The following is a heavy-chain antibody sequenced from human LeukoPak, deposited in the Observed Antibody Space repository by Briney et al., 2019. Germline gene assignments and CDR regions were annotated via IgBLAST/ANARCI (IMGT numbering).Heavy chain of an antibody. CDR2: LSDTGGST. CDR1: VSSFYSDA. V-gene: IGHV3-23*01. Sequence: GGSLRLSCVASVSSFYSDAMAWVRQAPEKGLEWVSSLSDTGGSTYYADSVKGRFIIYRDNSKNTLYLQMNSLRVEDTALYYCGRVDWSGYGIWNGPNWFDPWGQGTLVTVSS. J-gene: IGHJ5*02. CDR3: GRVDWSGYGIWNGPNWFDP. D-gene: IGHD3-3*01.